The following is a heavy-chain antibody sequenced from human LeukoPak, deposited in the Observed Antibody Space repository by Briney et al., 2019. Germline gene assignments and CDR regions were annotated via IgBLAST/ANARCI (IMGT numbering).Heavy chain of an antibody. CDR3: AKDLRGATVTTKGDY. CDR2: ISGSGGNT. D-gene: IGHD4-17*01. J-gene: IGHJ4*02. Sequence: GGSLRLSCAASGFTFSSYGMSWVRQAPGKGLEWVSAISGSGGNTYYADSVKGRFTISRDSSKNTLYLQMNSLRAEDTAIYYCAKDLRGATVTTKGDYWGQGTLVTVSS. CDR1: GFTFSSYG. V-gene: IGHV3-23*01.